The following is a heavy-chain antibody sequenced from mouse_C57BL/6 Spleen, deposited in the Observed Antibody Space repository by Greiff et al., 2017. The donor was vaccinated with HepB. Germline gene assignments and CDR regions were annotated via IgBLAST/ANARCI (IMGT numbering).Heavy chain of an antibody. CDR2: ISDGGSYT. V-gene: IGHV5-4*01. Sequence: DVKLVESGGGLVKPGGSLKLSCAASGFTFSSYAMPWVRQTPEKRLEWVATISDGGSYTYYPDNVKGRFTISRDNAKNNLYLQMSHLKSEDTAMYYCARDLGLRRGFAYWGQGTLVTVSA. CDR1: GFTFSSYA. D-gene: IGHD2-4*01. CDR3: ARDLGLRRGFAY. J-gene: IGHJ3*01.